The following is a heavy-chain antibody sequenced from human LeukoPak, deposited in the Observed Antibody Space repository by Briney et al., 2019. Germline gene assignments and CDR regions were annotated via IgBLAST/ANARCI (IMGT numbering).Heavy chain of an antibody. V-gene: IGHV5-51*01. D-gene: IGHD5-12*01. CDR3: ARQLVRGGSGYGPYTLDV. J-gene: IGHJ6*02. Sequence: GESLKISCKGSGYSFTSYWIGWVRQMPGKGLEWMGIIYPGDSDTRYSPSFQGQVTISADKSISTAYLQWSSLKASDTAMYYCARQLVRGGSGYGPYTLDVWGQGTTVTVSS. CDR1: GYSFTSYW. CDR2: IYPGDSDT.